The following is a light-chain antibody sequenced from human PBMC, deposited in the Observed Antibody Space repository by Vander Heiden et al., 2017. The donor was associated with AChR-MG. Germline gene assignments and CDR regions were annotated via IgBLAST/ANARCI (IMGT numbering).Light chain of an antibody. Sequence: DIQMTQSPSSLSASVGDRVTITCRASQSISSYLNWYQQKPGKAPKLLIYAASSFQSGVPSRFSGSGSGTDFTLTISRLQPEDFATYYSLQSESTPHTFGQGTRLEIK. CDR2: AAS. CDR3: LQSESTPHT. J-gene: IGKJ5*01. CDR1: QSISSY. V-gene: IGKV1-39*01.